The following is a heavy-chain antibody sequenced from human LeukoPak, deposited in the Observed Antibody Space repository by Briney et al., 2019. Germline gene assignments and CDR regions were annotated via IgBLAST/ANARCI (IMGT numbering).Heavy chain of an antibody. D-gene: IGHD6-13*01. J-gene: IGHJ4*02. Sequence: GAPVKVSCKASGYTFTSYAMRWVRQAPGQRLEWMGWINAGNGNTKYSQKFQGRVTITRDTSASTAYMELSSLRSEDTAVYYCARIRAPSIAAAAYYFDYWGQGTLVTVSS. CDR3: ARIRAPSIAAAAYYFDY. V-gene: IGHV1-3*01. CDR1: GYTFTSYA. CDR2: INAGNGNT.